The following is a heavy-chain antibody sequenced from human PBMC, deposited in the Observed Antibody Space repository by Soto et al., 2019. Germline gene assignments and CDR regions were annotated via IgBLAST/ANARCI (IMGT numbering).Heavy chain of an antibody. CDR1: GGSMSKFY. CDR2: VYATGTS. CDR3: ARVNCSGGSCFHDS. D-gene: IGHD2-15*01. V-gene: IGHV4-4*07. J-gene: IGHJ4*02. Sequence: SETLSLTCSVSGGSMSKFYWSWIRKTAGKGLEWMGRVYATGTSDYNPSLRSRIAMSVDISKKTFSLRLRSVTAADTAVYYCARVNCSGGSCFHDSWSQGTLVIVSA.